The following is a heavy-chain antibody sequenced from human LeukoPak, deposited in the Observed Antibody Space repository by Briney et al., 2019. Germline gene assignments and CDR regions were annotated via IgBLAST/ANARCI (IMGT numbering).Heavy chain of an antibody. D-gene: IGHD6-25*01. CDR3: ARDDSGGPFFES. CDR2: ISGTGAT. J-gene: IGHJ4*02. Sequence: SETLSLTCAVSGDSMSSFSWSWIRQPAGKGLEWIGRISGTGATNSNPALKSRVSLSVDTSKKQFSLKLTSVTAADTAVYYCARDDSGGPFFESWGQGTLVTVSS. CDR1: GDSMSSFS. V-gene: IGHV4-4*07.